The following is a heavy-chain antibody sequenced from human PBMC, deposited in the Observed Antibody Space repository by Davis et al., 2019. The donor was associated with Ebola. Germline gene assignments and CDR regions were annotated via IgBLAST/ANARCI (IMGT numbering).Heavy chain of an antibody. CDR2: MNPNSGNT. Sequence: AASVKVSCKASGYTFISYDIHWVRQAAGQGLEWMGWMNPNSGNTGYAPKFQGRVTMTRDTSISTAYMEVRSLRSEDTAVYYCARHPYYYYGMDVWGQGTTVTVSS. CDR1: GYTFISYD. CDR3: ARHPYYYYGMDV. J-gene: IGHJ6*02. V-gene: IGHV1-8*01.